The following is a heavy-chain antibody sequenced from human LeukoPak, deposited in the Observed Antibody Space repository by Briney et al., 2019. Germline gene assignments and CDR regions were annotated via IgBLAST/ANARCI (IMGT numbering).Heavy chain of an antibody. CDR1: GYTLTELS. V-gene: IGHV1-24*01. Sequence: ASVKVSYKVSGYTLTELSMHWVRQAPGKGLEWRGGFDPEDGETIYAQKFQGRVTMTEDTSTDTAYMELSSLRSEDTAVYYCATLWFGELFPIMDVWGKGTTVTVSS. CDR2: FDPEDGET. J-gene: IGHJ6*04. CDR3: ATLWFGELFPIMDV. D-gene: IGHD3-10*01.